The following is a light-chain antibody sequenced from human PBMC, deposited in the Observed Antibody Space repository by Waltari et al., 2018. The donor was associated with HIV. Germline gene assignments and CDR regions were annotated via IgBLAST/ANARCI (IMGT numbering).Light chain of an antibody. Sequence: EIVLTQSPATLSLSPGERATLSCRASQYVNSYSAWYQQKPGQAPRLLMSDASNRAAGIPARFSGSGSGTDFTLTINSLEPEDFGVYYCQQRGNWPLTFGGGTKVEIK. CDR2: DAS. V-gene: IGKV3-11*01. CDR3: QQRGNWPLT. CDR1: QYVNSY. J-gene: IGKJ4*01.